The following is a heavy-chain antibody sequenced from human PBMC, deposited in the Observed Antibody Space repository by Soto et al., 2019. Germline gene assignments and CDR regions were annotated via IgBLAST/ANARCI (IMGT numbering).Heavy chain of an antibody. V-gene: IGHV3-15*01. CDR3: TSLYYGH. D-gene: IGHD4-17*01. CDR2: IKSKADGGTT. CDR1: EFTFANAW. J-gene: IGHJ4*02. Sequence: EVQLVESGGDLVKPGGSLRLSCAASEFTFANAWISWVRQAPGKWLEWVGRIKSKADGGTTDYAAPVKGRFTISRDESQNTLYLQMNSLKTEDTAVYYCTSLYYGHWGQVTLVTVSS.